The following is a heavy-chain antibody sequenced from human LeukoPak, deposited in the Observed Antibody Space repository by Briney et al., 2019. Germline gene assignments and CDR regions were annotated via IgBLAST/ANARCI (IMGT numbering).Heavy chain of an antibody. CDR1: GFLYSDYY. CDR2: ISSSSTM. Sequence: GGSLRLSFAASGFLYSDYYMNWGRQAPGKGGGWVSSISSSSTMYYANSVKGGVTISRDNAKNSLYLQMNSLRAEDTAVYYCARGGCRAAAGTRSAYYYYYYDMDVWGKGTTVTVSS. CDR3: ARGGCRAAAGTRSAYYYYYYDMDV. D-gene: IGHD6-13*01. V-gene: IGHV3-69-1*01. J-gene: IGHJ6*04.